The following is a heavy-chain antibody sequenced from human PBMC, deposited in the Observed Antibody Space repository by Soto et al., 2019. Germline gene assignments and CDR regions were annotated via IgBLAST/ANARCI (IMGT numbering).Heavy chain of an antibody. CDR3: ARDQLEGNWFDP. CDR1: GGSISSGGYS. D-gene: IGHD1-1*01. J-gene: IGHJ5*02. CDR2: TYHSGST. V-gene: IGHV4-30-2*01. Sequence: QLQLQESGSGLVRPSQTLSLTCAVSGGSISSGGYSWNWIRQPPGKGLEWIGYTYHSGSTHYNPSRISRTTTPSDQSQNQFSLKLSSATAADTAVYYCARDQLEGNWFDPWGQGTLVTVSS.